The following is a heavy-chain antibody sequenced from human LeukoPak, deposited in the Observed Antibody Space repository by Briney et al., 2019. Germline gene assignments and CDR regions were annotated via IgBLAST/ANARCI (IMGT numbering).Heavy chain of an antibody. D-gene: IGHD3-16*01. V-gene: IGHV3-23*01. CDR1: GFTFSGYG. J-gene: IGHJ4*02. CDR3: AKDRMITFGGVIYYFDY. Sequence: GGSLRLSCAASGFTFSGYGMSWVRQTPGKGLESVSRISGNSASTYYADSVKGRFTISRDNSRNTLYLQMNSLRVEDTAVYYCAKDRMITFGGVIYYFDYWGQGTLVTVSS. CDR2: ISGNSAST.